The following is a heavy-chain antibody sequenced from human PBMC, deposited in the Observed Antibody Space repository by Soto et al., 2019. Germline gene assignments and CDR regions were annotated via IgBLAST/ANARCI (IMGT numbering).Heavy chain of an antibody. CDR2: IIPIFGTA. V-gene: IGHV1-69*06. J-gene: IGHJ6*02. CDR3: ARGYGGYSGRDYYYYYGMDV. D-gene: IGHD1-26*01. Sequence: SARQYNGKGLEWMGGIIPIFGTANYAQKFQGRVTITADKSTSTAYMEPSSLRSEDTAVYYCARGYGGYSGRDYYYYYGMDVWGQGTTVTLSS.